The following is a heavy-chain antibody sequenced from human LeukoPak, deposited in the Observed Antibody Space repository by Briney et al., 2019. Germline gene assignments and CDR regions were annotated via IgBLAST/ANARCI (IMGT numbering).Heavy chain of an antibody. D-gene: IGHD6-19*01. CDR3: AREAVSSGWPHFDY. Sequence: PGGSLRLSCAASGLTVSSNYMNWVRQAPGKGLEWVSVIYSGGSTYYADSVKGRFTISRDNSKNTLYLQMNSLRAEDTAVYYCAREAVSSGWPHFDYWGQGTLVTVSS. CDR1: GLTVSSNY. V-gene: IGHV3-53*01. CDR2: IYSGGST. J-gene: IGHJ4*02.